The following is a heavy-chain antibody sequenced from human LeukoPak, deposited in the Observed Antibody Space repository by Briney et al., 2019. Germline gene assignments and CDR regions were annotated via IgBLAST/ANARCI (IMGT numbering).Heavy chain of an antibody. D-gene: IGHD4-23*01. CDR2: IYSGGNT. CDR3: ARHDGGFGPFDY. J-gene: IGHJ4*02. V-gene: IGHV3-53*01. CDR1: GFTVSSSY. Sequence: GGSLRLSCAVSGFTVSSSYMNWVRQAPGKGLEWVSIIYSGGNTYYADSVKGRFTISRDNSKNTLYIQMNSLRVEDTYVYYCARHDGGFGPFDYWGQGTPVTVSS.